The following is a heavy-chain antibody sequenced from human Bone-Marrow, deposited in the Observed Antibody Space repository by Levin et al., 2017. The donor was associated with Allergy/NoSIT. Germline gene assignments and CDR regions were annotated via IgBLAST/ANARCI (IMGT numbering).Heavy chain of an antibody. CDR2: INSDGSST. CDR1: GFTFNSYW. D-gene: IGHD6-6*01. CDR3: ARGGDLGIAARRGGHHWFDP. Sequence: AGGSLRLSCAASGFTFNSYWMHWVRQAPGKGLVWVSRINSDGSSTSYADSVKGRFTISRDNAKNTLYLQMNSLRAEDTAVYYCARGGDLGIAARRGGHHWFDPWGQGTLVTVSS. J-gene: IGHJ5*02. V-gene: IGHV3-74*01.